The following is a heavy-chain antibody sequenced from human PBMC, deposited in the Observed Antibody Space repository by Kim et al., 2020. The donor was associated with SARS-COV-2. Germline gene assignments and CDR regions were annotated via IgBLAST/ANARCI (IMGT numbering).Heavy chain of an antibody. D-gene: IGHD2-21*01. V-gene: IGHV3-11*04. Sequence: STIYYAGSVKGRFTISRDNAKNSLYLQMNSLRAEDTAVYYCAIQDRFRRAWGQGTLVTVSS. J-gene: IGHJ5*02. CDR3: AIQDRFRRA. CDR2: STI.